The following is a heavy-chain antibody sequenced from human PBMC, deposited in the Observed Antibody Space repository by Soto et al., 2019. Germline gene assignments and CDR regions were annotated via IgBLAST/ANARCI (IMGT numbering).Heavy chain of an antibody. CDR1: GFTFSSYA. CDR2: ISGSGGST. D-gene: IGHD6-19*01. J-gene: IGHJ4*02. CDR3: ANATPVKWLVRPHAYYFDY. V-gene: IGHV3-23*01. Sequence: EVQLLESGGGLVQPGGSLRLSCAASGFTFSSYAMSWVRQAPGKGLEWVSAISGSGGSTYYADSVKGRFTISRDNSKNTLYLQMNSLRAEDTAVYYCANATPVKWLVRPHAYYFDYWGQGTLVTVSS.